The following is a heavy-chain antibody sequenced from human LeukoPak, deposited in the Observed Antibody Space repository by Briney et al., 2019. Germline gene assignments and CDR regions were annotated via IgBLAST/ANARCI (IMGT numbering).Heavy chain of an antibody. J-gene: IGHJ6*03. D-gene: IGHD4-17*01. CDR2: INHIGST. Sequence: SETLSLTCAVYGGSSSGYYWSWIRQPPGKGLEWIGEINHIGSTNYNPSLKSRVTISVDTSKNQFSLKLSSVTAADTAVYYCARGRLRGWGYYYYYYMDVWGKGTTVTVSS. V-gene: IGHV4-34*01. CDR1: GGSSSGYY. CDR3: ARGRLRGWGYYYYYYMDV.